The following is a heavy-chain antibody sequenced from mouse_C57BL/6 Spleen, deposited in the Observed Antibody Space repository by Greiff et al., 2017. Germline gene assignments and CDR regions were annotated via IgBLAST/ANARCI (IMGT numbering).Heavy chain of an antibody. CDR2: IDPSDSYT. CDR3: ARGHYYYGSSYVFDY. V-gene: IGHV1-50*01. CDR1: GYTFTSYW. J-gene: IGHJ2*01. Sequence: VQLQQPGAELVKPGASVKLSCKASGYTFTSYWMQWVKQRPGQGLEWIGEIDPSDSYTNYNQKFKGKATLTVDTSSSTAYMQLSSLTSEDSAVYYCARGHYYYGSSYVFDYWGQGTTLTVSS. D-gene: IGHD1-1*01.